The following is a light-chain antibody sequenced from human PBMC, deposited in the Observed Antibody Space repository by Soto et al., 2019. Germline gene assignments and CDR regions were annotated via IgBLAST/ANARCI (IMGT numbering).Light chain of an antibody. CDR1: QSVSSSY. J-gene: IGKJ2*01. CDR3: QQYGSSPNT. V-gene: IGKV3-20*01. Sequence: EIVLTQSPGTLSLSPGERATLSCRASQSVSSSYLAWYQQKPGQAPRLLIYGASSRATVIPDRYSGSGSGTDFTLTISRLEAEDFAVYYCQQYGSSPNTFGQGTKLEIK. CDR2: GAS.